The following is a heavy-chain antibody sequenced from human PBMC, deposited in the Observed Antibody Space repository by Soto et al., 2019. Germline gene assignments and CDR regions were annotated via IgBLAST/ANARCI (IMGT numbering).Heavy chain of an antibody. D-gene: IGHD6-19*01. V-gene: IGHV6-1*01. Sequence: PSQTLSLTCAISGDSVSSNSAALNWIRQSPSRGLEWLGRTYYRSKWYNDYAVSVKSRITINPDTSKNQFSLQLNSVTPEDTAVYYCARGREQWLVVWFDPWGQGTLVTVSS. CDR3: ARGREQWLVVWFDP. CDR1: GDSVSSNSAA. J-gene: IGHJ5*02. CDR2: TYYRSKWYN.